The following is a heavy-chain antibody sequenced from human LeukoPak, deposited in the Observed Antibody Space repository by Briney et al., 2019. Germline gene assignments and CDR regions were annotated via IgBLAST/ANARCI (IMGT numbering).Heavy chain of an antibody. D-gene: IGHD1-1*01. J-gene: IGHJ4*02. CDR3: ARWGDGTTIDY. CDR2: IDPSDSYT. Sequence: GESLKISCKGSGYSFTRNWISWVRQMPGKGLEWMGRIDPSDSYTNYSPSFQGHVTISADKSIYTAYLQWSSLKASDTAMYYCARWGDGTTIDYWGQGTLVTASS. CDR1: GYSFTRNW. V-gene: IGHV5-10-1*01.